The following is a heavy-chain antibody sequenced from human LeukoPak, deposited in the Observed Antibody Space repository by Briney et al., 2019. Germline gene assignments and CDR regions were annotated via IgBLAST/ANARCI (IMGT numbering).Heavy chain of an antibody. CDR3: AKVVVAGTGYFDY. J-gene: IGHJ4*02. CDR1: GFTFSSYA. CDR2: ISGSGGST. V-gene: IGHV3-23*01. Sequence: GGSLRLSCAASGFTFSSYAMSWVRQAPGKGLEWVSAISGSGGSTYYADSVKGRFTISRDNSKNTLYPQMNSLRAEDTAVYYCAKVVVAGTGYFDYWGQGTLVTVSS. D-gene: IGHD6-19*01.